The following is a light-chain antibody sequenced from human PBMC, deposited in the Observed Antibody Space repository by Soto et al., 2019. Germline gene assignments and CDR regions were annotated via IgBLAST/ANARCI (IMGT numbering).Light chain of an antibody. J-gene: IGLJ1*01. V-gene: IGLV2-14*01. CDR3: CSYMTSSSLNFV. CDR1: SSDIGGYDY. Sequence: QPVLTQPASGSGSPGQSITLSCTGTSSDIGGYDYVSWYQQHPGKAPRLLIYDVSNRPSGISNRFSGSKSGNTASLTISGLQAEDEADYYCCSYMTSSSLNFVFGSGTKVTVL. CDR2: DVS.